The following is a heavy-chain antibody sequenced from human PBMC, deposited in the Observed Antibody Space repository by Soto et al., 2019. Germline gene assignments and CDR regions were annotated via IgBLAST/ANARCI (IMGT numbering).Heavy chain of an antibody. CDR3: ARFGGHTVTYDS. CDR1: GGSFSGYY. D-gene: IGHD4-17*01. Sequence: SETLSLTCAVYGGSFSGYYWSWFRQPPGKGLEWIGEINHSGSTNYNPSLKSRVTISVDTSKNQFSLKLSSVTAADTAVYYCARFGGHTVTYDSWGQGTLVTVS. V-gene: IGHV4-34*01. CDR2: INHSGST. J-gene: IGHJ4*02.